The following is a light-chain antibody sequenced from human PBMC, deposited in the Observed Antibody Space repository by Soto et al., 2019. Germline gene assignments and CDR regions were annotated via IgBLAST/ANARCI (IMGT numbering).Light chain of an antibody. CDR2: DAS. V-gene: IGKV1-33*01. CDR1: HHVSRN. Sequence: DIQMTQSPSSLSASVGDRVTIACQSSHHVSRNLNWFQQKPGEAPKLLIYDASNLVRGVPSRFSASGSGTDFTFTISSLQPEDVATYYCQQYNSMLSFGGGTEIELK. CDR3: QQYNSMLS. J-gene: IGKJ4*01.